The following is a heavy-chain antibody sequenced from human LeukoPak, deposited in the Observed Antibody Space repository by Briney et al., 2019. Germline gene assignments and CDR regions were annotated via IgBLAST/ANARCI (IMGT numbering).Heavy chain of an antibody. CDR1: GYTFTDYY. CDR2: IDPEDGET. CDR3: ARSPPEGGGNQPFPAY. J-gene: IGHJ4*02. D-gene: IGHD4-23*01. Sequence: ASVKVSCKVSGYTFTDYYMHWVQQAPGKGLEWMGLIDPEDGETIYAEKFQGRVTITADTSTGTAYMDLSSLPSEDTAVYYCARSPPEGGGNQPFPAYWGQGTLVTVSS. V-gene: IGHV1-69-2*01.